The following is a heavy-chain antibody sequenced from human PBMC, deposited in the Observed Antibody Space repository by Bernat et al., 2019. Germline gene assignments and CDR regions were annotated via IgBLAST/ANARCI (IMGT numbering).Heavy chain of an antibody. CDR2: IWHDGWNE. J-gene: IGHJ4*02. V-gene: IGHV3-33*01. CDR1: GFTFSDNG. CDR3: AREHIVGSTRGFDY. Sequence: QVQLVESGGGVVQPGRSLRLSCAASGFTFSDNGMHWVRQAPGKGLEWVAVIWHDGWNENYAESVKGRFTISRDNSESTLYLKMNSLRAEDSALYYCAREHIVGSTRGFDYWGQGTLVTVSS. D-gene: IGHD1-26*01.